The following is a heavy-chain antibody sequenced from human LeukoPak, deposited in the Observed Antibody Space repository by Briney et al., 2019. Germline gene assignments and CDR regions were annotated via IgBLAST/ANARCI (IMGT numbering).Heavy chain of an antibody. CDR2: IYYSGST. V-gene: IGHV4-31*03. J-gene: IGHJ3*02. CDR3: ARERHGDYRFYAFDI. Sequence: SETLSLTCTVSGSSISSGGYYWSWIRQHPGKGLEWIGYIYYSGSTYYNPSLKSRVTISVDTSKNQFSLNLSSVTAADTAVYYCARERHGDYRFYAFDIWGQGTMVTVSS. CDR1: GSSISSGGYY. D-gene: IGHD4-17*01.